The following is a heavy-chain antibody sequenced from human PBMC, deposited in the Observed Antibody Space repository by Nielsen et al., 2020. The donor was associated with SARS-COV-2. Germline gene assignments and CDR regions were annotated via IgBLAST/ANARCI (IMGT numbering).Heavy chain of an antibody. CDR3: ARLSDDGYYFDTGPYDY. D-gene: IGHD2/OR15-2a*01. V-gene: IGHV3-23*01. CDR1: GFTFNSYA. CDR2: ISASGSNTYYT. Sequence: GESLKISCAASGFTFNSYAMSWVRQAPGKGLEWVSSISASGSNTYYTNYADSVKGRFTISRDNSKSTLYLQMNSLRAEDTAVYYCARLSDDGYYFDTGPYDYWGQGTPVNVSS. J-gene: IGHJ4*02.